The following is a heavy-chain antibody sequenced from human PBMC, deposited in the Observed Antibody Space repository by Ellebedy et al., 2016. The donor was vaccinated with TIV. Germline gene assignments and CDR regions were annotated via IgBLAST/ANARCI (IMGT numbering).Heavy chain of an antibody. Sequence: ASVKVSCKTSGGIFSDYAISWVRQAPGQGLEWVGGIIPLFGAADYGQKFQGRVTITADDSTNTAYMELSSLRSEETAMYYCARPSGRDGRGTEYFPYWGQGTLVTVSS. V-gene: IGHV1-69*13. CDR1: GGIFSDYA. CDR2: IIPLFGAA. D-gene: IGHD5-24*01. CDR3: ARPSGRDGRGTEYFPY. J-gene: IGHJ4*02.